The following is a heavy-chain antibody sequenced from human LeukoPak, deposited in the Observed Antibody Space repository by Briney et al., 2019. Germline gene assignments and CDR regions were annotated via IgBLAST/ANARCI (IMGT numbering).Heavy chain of an antibody. CDR1: GYTFTSYY. CDR3: ARRGGHYDSSGYLGD. CDR2: INPSGGST. Sequence: ASVKVSCKASGYTFTSYYMHWVRQAPGQGLEWMGIINPSGGSTSYAQKFQGRVTMTRDTSTSTVYMELSSLRSEDTAVYYCARRGGHYDSSGYLGDWGQGTLVTVSS. V-gene: IGHV1-46*01. D-gene: IGHD3-22*01. J-gene: IGHJ4*02.